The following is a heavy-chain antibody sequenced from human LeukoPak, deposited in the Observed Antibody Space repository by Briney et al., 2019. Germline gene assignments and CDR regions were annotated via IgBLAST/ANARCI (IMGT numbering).Heavy chain of an antibody. V-gene: IGHV1-69*13. Sequence: ASVKVSCKASGGTFSSHAISWVRQAPGQGLEWMGGIIPIFGTANYAQKFQGRVTITADESTSTAYMELSSLRSEDTAVYYCARVLDYGDLNWFDPWGQGTLVTVSS. CDR3: ARVLDYGDLNWFDP. CDR2: IIPIFGTA. J-gene: IGHJ5*02. D-gene: IGHD4-17*01. CDR1: GGTFSSHA.